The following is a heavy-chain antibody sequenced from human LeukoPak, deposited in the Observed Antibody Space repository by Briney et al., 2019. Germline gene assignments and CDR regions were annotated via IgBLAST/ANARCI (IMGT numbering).Heavy chain of an antibody. D-gene: IGHD3-10*02. V-gene: IGHV3-48*03. CDR2: ISSIGSTI. CDR3: AELGITMIGGV. J-gene: IGHJ6*04. CDR1: GFTFSSYE. Sequence: GGSLRLSCAASGFTFSSYEMNWVRQAPGKGLEWVSYISSIGSTIYYADSVKGRFTISRDNAKNSRYLQMNSLRAEDTAVYYCAELGITMIGGVWGKGTTVTISS.